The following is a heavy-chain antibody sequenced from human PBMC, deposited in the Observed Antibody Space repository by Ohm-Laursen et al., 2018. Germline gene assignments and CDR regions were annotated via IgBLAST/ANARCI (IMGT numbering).Heavy chain of an antibody. CDR3: ARADTAMVLY. CDR2: IYLSEST. V-gene: IGHV4-38-2*02. CDR1: GFYIRNGYH. D-gene: IGHD5-18*01. J-gene: IGHJ4*02. Sequence: SDTLSLTCSVSGFYIRNGYHWAWIRQPPGKGLERIGSIYLSESTYYNPSLKSRVTISVDTSKNQFSLKLSSVTAADTAVYYCARADTAMVLYWGQGTLVTVSS.